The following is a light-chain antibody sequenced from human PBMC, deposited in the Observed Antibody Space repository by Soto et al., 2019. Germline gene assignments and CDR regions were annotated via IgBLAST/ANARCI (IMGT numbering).Light chain of an antibody. CDR2: DAS. Sequence: EVVLTQSPATLSLSPGERATLSCRASQSVRTYLAWYQQKPGQVPRLLIHDASSRATGIPDRFSGSGSGTDFTLTISSLEPEDFAVYYCQQRSNRPFSTFGQGTGLEIK. CDR3: QQRSNRPFST. CDR1: QSVRTY. J-gene: IGKJ5*01. V-gene: IGKV3-11*01.